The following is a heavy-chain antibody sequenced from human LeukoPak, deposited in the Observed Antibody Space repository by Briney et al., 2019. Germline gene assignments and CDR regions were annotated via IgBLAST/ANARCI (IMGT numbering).Heavy chain of an antibody. CDR2: MNPNSGNT. D-gene: IGHD4-17*01. CDR3: ARSRHQGPTLISEY. V-gene: IGHV1-8*01. Sequence: GASVKVSCKAFEYTFTSYDINWVRQATGQGLEWMGWMNPNSGNTGYAQKFQGRVTMTRNTSISTAYMELSSLTSEDTAVYYCARSRHQGPTLISEYWGQGTLVTVSS. CDR1: EYTFTSYD. J-gene: IGHJ4*02.